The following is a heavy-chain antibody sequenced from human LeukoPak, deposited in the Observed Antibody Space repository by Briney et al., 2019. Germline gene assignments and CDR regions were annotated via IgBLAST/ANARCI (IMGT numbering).Heavy chain of an antibody. D-gene: IGHD3-22*01. J-gene: IGHJ4*02. V-gene: IGHV4-39*07. CDR3: SRGMDYDSSGRPDY. CDR1: GGSISSSSYY. Sequence: SETLSLTCTVSGGSISSSSYYWGWIRQPPGKGLEWIGSIYYSGSTYYNPSLKSRVTISVDTSKNQFSLKLSSVTAADTAVYYCSRGMDYDSSGRPDYWGQGTLVTVSS. CDR2: IYYSGST.